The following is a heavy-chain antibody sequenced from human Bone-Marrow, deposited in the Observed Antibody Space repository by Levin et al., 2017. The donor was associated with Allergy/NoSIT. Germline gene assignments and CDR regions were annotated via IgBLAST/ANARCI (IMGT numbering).Heavy chain of an antibody. V-gene: IGHV5-51*01. CDR3: ARLIAVGGSQLGRFDH. D-gene: IGHD6-19*01. CDR2: MYPPDSDT. CDR1: GYNFTTYW. Sequence: GGSLRLSCKGSGYNFTTYWIGWVRQMPGKGLEWMGIMYPPDSDTRYSPSFQGQVTISADKSIRTAYLQWSSLKASDTAMYYCARLIAVGGSQLGRFDHWGQGTLVTVSS. J-gene: IGHJ4*02.